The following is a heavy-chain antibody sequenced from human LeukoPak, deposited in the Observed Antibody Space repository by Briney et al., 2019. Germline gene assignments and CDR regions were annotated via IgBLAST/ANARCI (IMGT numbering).Heavy chain of an antibody. CDR3: ARGLDGGNSFDY. Sequence: SETLSLTCSISEGSISYHYWNWIRQPPGKGLEWIGYIYSSGSYSSGSTNYNPSLKSRVTISVDTSKNQFSLKLSSVTAADTAVYYCARGLDGGNSFDYWGQGTLVTVSS. D-gene: IGHD4-23*01. CDR1: EGSISYHY. J-gene: IGHJ4*02. V-gene: IGHV4-59*11. CDR2: IYSSGSYSSGST.